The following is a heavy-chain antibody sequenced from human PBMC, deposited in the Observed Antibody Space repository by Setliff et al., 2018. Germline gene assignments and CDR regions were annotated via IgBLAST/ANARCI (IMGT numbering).Heavy chain of an antibody. J-gene: IGHJ4*02. V-gene: IGHV1-18*01. CDR1: GFTFTDYG. Sequence: ASVKVSCKSSGFTFTDYGITWVRQVPGQGLEWMGWINNYNSNTQYAQKFQGRVTVNTDTSTTTAYMELRSLRADDTAIYYCARSNFYVSSGYYYAPELWGQGTTVTVSS. CDR2: INNYNSNT. CDR3: ARSNFYVSSGYYYAPEL. D-gene: IGHD3-22*01.